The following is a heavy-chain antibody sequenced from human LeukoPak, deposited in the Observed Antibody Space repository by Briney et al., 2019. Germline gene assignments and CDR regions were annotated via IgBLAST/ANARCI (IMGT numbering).Heavy chain of an antibody. CDR2: ISGSGGST. CDR1: GFTFSSYA. V-gene: IGHV3-23*01. Sequence: GGSLRLSCAASGFTFSSYAMSWVRQAPGKGLEWVSGISGSGGSTYYADSVKGRFTISRGTSKNALYLQMNSLRAEDTAVYYCAKDSDWDRGYHFDYWGQGTLVTVSS. J-gene: IGHJ4*02. D-gene: IGHD3-22*01. CDR3: AKDSDWDRGYHFDY.